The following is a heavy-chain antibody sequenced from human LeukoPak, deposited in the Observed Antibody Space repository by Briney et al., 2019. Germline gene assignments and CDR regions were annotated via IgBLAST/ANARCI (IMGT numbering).Heavy chain of an antibody. CDR1: GDSVSGNTTA. D-gene: IGHD3-10*01. CDR3: ARGISRFNWFDT. V-gene: IGHV6-1*01. J-gene: IGHJ5*02. Sequence: PSQTLSLTCAISGDSVSGNTTAGNWISQSPSRGLEWLGRTYSRSRWYHDYAVSVTRRISISADTCKNQFSLQLISVTPDDTAIYFCARGISRFNWFDTWGQGTLVTVSS. CDR2: TYSRSRWYH.